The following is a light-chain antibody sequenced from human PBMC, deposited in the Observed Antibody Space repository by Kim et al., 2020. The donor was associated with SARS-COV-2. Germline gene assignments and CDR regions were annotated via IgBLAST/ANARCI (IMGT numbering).Light chain of an antibody. CDR2: AAY. Sequence: DTQLTQSPSFLSASVGDRVTITCRASQVISGYLVWYQQKSGEAPKFLIDAAYTLQSGVPSRFSGSGSGTEFSLTISSLQPEDFATYYCQQFKSYPRTFGQGTKVDIK. J-gene: IGKJ1*01. V-gene: IGKV1-9*01. CDR1: QVISGY. CDR3: QQFKSYPRT.